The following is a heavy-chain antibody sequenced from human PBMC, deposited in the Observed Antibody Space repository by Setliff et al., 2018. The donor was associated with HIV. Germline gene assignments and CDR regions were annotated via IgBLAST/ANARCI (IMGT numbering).Heavy chain of an antibody. CDR1: GDTFTFYA. CDR2: IIPKSETT. J-gene: IGHJ4*02. D-gene: IGHD6-19*01. Sequence: ASVKVSCKASGDTFTFYALSWVRQAPGQGLGWVGKIIPKSETTTYAQRFQGRVTITTDTSTSTAYMEMRSLRSDDTAVYFCARDRRVAMADGTDFWGQGTLVTVSS. V-gene: IGHV1-18*01. CDR3: ARDRRVAMADGTDF.